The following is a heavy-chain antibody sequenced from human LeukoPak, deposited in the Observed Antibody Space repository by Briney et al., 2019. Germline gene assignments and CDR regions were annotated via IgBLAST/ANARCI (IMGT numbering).Heavy chain of an antibody. CDR2: MNPNSGNT. Sequence: ASVKVSCKASGYTFTSCDINWVRQATGQGREWRGWMNPNSGNTGYGQSFQGRITMTRDISIGTAYMELSNLTSEHTAIYYCTRGSSGRRDNWGQGTLVTVSA. CDR3: TRGSSGRRDN. CDR1: GYTFTSCD. V-gene: IGHV1-8*01. D-gene: IGHD6-19*01. J-gene: IGHJ4*02.